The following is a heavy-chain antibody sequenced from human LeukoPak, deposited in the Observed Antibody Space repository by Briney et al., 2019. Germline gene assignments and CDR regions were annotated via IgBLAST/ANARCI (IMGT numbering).Heavy chain of an antibody. CDR3: ARDNSLGASDY. CDR2: IKQDGSEK. Sequence: GGSLRLSCAVSGFTFSSYWMSWVRQAPGKGLEWVANIKQDGSEKYYVDSVKGRFTISRDNAKNSLYLQMNSLRAEDTAVYYCARDNSLGASDYWGQGTLVTVSS. J-gene: IGHJ4*02. CDR1: GFTFSSYW. D-gene: IGHD1-26*01. V-gene: IGHV3-7*01.